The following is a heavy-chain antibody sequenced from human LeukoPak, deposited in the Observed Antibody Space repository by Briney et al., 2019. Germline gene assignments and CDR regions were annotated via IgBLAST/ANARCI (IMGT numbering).Heavy chain of an antibody. V-gene: IGHV3-74*01. CDR3: ARAPSEIGGYYPEYFRH. D-gene: IGHD3-22*01. Sequence: AGSLRLSCAASGFTFSSYWMHWVRQAPGKGLVWVSRIKSDGSTNYADSVKGRFTISRDNAKNTVSLQMNSLRAEDTGVYYCARAPSEIGGYYPEYFRHWGQGTLVTVSS. CDR1: GFTFSSYW. CDR2: IKSDGST. J-gene: IGHJ1*01.